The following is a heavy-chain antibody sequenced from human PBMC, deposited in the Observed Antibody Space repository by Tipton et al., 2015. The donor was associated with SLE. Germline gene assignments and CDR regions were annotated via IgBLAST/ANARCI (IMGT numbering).Heavy chain of an antibody. J-gene: IGHJ3*02. Sequence: TLSLTCTVSGGSISSYYWSWIRQPPGKGLEWIGYIYYSGSTNYNPSLKSRVTISVDTSKNQFSLKLSSVTAADTAVYYCARDLSILWKGAFDIWGQGTTVTVSS. D-gene: IGHD2-21*01. CDR2: IYYSGST. CDR1: GGSISSYY. V-gene: IGHV4-59*01. CDR3: ARDLSILWKGAFDI.